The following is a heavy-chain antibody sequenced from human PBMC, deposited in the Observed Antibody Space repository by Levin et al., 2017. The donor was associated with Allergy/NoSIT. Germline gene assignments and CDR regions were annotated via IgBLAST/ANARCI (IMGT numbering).Heavy chain of an antibody. D-gene: IGHD2-8*01. Sequence: KISCKASGGTFSSYAISWVRQAPGQGLEWMGGIIPIFGTANYAQKFQGRVTITADESTSTAYMELSSLRSEDTAVYYCATGYCTNGVCYRVHFRDYYYYYGMDVWGQGTTVTVSS. CDR2: IIPIFGTA. CDR1: GGTFSSYA. J-gene: IGHJ6*02. V-gene: IGHV1-69*01. CDR3: ATGYCTNGVCYRVHFRDYYYYYGMDV.